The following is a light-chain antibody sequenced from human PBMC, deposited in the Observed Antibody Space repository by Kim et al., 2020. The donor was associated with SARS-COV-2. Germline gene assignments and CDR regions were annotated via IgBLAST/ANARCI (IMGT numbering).Light chain of an antibody. Sequence: ASVGDTVTITCRASQGINSNLAWYQQRPVKAPNLLIYSAFTLHSGVPSRFSGSGSGTDFTLTITSLQPEDFATYHCQQHHSFPLTFGGGTKVDIK. CDR2: SAF. CDR3: QQHHSFPLT. CDR1: QGINSN. V-gene: IGKV1-9*01. J-gene: IGKJ4*01.